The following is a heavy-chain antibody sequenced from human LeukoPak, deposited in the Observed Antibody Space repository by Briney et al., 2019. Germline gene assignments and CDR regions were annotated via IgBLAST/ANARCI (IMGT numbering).Heavy chain of an antibody. V-gene: IGHV5-51*01. CDR3: ARLRGPVVTLENYFDY. J-gene: IGHJ4*02. CDR1: GYSFTSYW. D-gene: IGHD4-23*01. CDR2: IYPGDSDT. Sequence: SGESLKTSCKGSGYSFTSYWIGWVRQTPGKGLGWVGIIYPGDSDTRYSPSFQGQVTISADKSISTAYLQWSSLKAWDTAMYYCARLRGPVVTLENYFDYGGRGTLVTVSS.